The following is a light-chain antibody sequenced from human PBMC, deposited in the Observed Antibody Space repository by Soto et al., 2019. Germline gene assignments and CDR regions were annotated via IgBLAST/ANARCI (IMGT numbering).Light chain of an antibody. CDR2: EVT. Sequence: QSALTQPPSVSGSPGQSVAISCTGSSSDVGSNNRVSWYHQPPGTAPKLNIYEVTNPPSRVPDRFSGSKSGNTSSLTISGLQAEDEADYYCSSYTTSNTYVFGTGTKVTVL. J-gene: IGLJ1*01. CDR1: SSDVGSNNR. V-gene: IGLV2-18*02. CDR3: SSYTTSNTYV.